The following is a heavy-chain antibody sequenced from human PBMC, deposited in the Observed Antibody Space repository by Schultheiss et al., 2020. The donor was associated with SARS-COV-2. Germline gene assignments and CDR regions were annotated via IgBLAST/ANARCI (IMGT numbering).Heavy chain of an antibody. V-gene: IGHV4-4*02. J-gene: IGHJ4*02. CDR2: IFHTGST. CDR1: GGSIGGSISGFYW. Sequence: SETLSLTCTVSGGSIGGSISGFYWWSWVRQSPGKGLEWIGEIFHTGSTNYNPSLKSRVTMSVSKSKNLFSLKLTSVTAADTAVYYCAREVVKRWLHFVPYCDYWGQGHLVTVSS. D-gene: IGHD5-24*01. CDR3: AREVVKRWLHFVPYCDY.